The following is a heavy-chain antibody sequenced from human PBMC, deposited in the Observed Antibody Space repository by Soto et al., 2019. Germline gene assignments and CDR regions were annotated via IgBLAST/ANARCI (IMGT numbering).Heavy chain of an antibody. V-gene: IGHV4-34*01. CDR3: ATSLWFGTQPEI. Sequence: SETLPVTCAIYVGSFSNNYWNWFGQPPGKGLDWIGEISPSGTTKYIPSLKSRGTISVDTSRKQFFLKVTSVSAADTAVYYCATSLWFGTQPEIWGPGTLVTVSS. D-gene: IGHD3-10*01. CDR2: ISPSGTT. CDR1: VGSFSNNY. J-gene: IGHJ4*01.